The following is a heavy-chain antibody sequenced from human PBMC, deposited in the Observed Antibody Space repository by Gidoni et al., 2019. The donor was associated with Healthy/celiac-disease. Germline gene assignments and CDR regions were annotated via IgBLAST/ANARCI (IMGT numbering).Heavy chain of an antibody. D-gene: IGHD5-18*01. J-gene: IGHJ4*02. CDR2: ISYDGSNK. Sequence: QVQLVESGGGVVQPGRSLRLSCAASGFTFSSYAMHWVRQDPGKGLEWVAVISYDGSNKYYADSVKGRFTISRDNSKNTLYLQMNSLRAEDTAVYYCARVGNRGYSYGFFDYWGQGTLVTVSS. V-gene: IGHV3-30*04. CDR1: GFTFSSYA. CDR3: ARVGNRGYSYGFFDY.